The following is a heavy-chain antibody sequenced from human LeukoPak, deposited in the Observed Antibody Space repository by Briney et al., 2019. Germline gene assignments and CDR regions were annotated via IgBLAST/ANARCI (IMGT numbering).Heavy chain of an antibody. D-gene: IGHD6-6*01. CDR2: IYHRGST. CDR1: GGSISSGGYY. Sequence: PSETLSLTCTVSGGSISSGGYYWSWIRQPPGKGLEWIGYIYHRGSTYYNPSLKSRVTISVDRSKNQFSLKLSSVTAADTAVYYCARLSIEYSSSSKLDYWGQGTLVTVSS. J-gene: IGHJ4*02. V-gene: IGHV4-30-2*01. CDR3: ARLSIEYSSSSKLDY.